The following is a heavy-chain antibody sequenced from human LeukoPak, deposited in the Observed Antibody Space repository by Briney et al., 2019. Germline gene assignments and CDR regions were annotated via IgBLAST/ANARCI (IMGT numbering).Heavy chain of an antibody. V-gene: IGHV5-51*01. D-gene: IGHD5-18*01. CDR1: GYIFTSYW. CDR3: ARSYSYGFLWAFDI. CDR2: IYPGDSDF. Sequence: PGESLKISCKGSGYIFTSYWIGWVRQMPGKGLEWMGIIYPGDSDFKYSSSFQGQVTISANKSTSSAYLQWSNLTASDTAMYYCARSYSYGFLWAFDIWGQGTMVTVSS. J-gene: IGHJ3*02.